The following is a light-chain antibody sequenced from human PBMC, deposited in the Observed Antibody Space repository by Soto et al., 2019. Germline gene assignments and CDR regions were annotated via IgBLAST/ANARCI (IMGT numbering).Light chain of an antibody. CDR3: QSYESSNVL. CDR2: EDN. V-gene: IGLV6-57*04. J-gene: IGLJ2*01. CDR1: SGSIASNY. Sequence: NFMLIQPHSVSESPGKTVTISCTRSSGSIASNYVQWYQQRPGSAPTTVIYEDNERPSWVPDRFSGSIDRSSNSAFLTISGLEDEEEADYYCQSYESSNVLFGGGTKVTVL.